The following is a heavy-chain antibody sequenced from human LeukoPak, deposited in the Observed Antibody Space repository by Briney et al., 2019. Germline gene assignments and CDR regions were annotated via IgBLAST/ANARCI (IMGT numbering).Heavy chain of an antibody. CDR2: ISAYNGDT. Sequence: ASVKVSCKASGYTFTNYGISWVRQAPGQGLEWMGWISAYNGDTKYAQKFQGRATMTTDTSTRTAFMELRSLRSDDTAVYYCARDNPYYYLYWGQGTLVTVSS. D-gene: IGHD3-22*01. CDR3: ARDNPYYYLY. CDR1: GYTFTNYG. V-gene: IGHV1-18*01. J-gene: IGHJ4*02.